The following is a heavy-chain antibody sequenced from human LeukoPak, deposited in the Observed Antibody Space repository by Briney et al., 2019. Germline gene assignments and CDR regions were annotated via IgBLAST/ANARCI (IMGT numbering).Heavy chain of an antibody. D-gene: IGHD1-1*01. J-gene: IGHJ4*02. Sequence: RRITGKERKWVAALASGSQTFYAGSVKVRFTVSREDAKNSLYLQMNSLRAGDTAAYYSLREARGSQYTYFDYWGEGTPVTGSS. CDR2: LASGSQT. CDR3: LREARGSQYTYFDY. V-gene: IGHV3-13*01.